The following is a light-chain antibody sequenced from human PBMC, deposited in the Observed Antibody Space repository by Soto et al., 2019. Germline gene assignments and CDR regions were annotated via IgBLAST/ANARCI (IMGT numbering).Light chain of an antibody. V-gene: IGKV3-15*01. CDR2: DAS. Sequence: EIVMTHSPDTLSVSPGEGATLSCSSSLSVSTNLAWYQQKPGQAPRLLIYDASTRATGIPARFSGSGSGTEFTLTISSLQSEDFAVYYCQQYNNWPPITFGQGTRRRL. J-gene: IGKJ5*01. CDR1: LSVSTN. CDR3: QQYNNWPPIT.